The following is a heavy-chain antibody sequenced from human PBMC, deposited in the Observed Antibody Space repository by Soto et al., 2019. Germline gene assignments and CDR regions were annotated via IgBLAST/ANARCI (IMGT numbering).Heavy chain of an antibody. CDR3: ARGRIQLWLDY. Sequence: QVQLVESGGGVVQPGRSLRLSCAASGFTFSSYGMHWVRQAPGKGLEWVAVIWYDGSNKYYADSVKGRFTISRDNSKNTLYLQMNSLRAEDTAVYYCARGRIQLWLDYWGQGTLVTVSS. CDR1: GFTFSSYG. V-gene: IGHV3-33*01. CDR2: IWYDGSNK. D-gene: IGHD5-18*01. J-gene: IGHJ4*02.